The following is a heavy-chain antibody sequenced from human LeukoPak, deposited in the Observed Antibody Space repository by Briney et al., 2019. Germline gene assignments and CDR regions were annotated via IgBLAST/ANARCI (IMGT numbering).Heavy chain of an antibody. CDR3: AKDPGHSSGYYPFDY. CDR2: ISGSGGST. CDR1: GFTFSNYA. D-gene: IGHD3-22*01. V-gene: IGHV3-23*01. Sequence: GGSLRLSCAASGFTFSNYAMHWVRQAPGKGLEWVSAISGSGGSTYYADSVKGRFTISRDNSKNTLYLQMNSLRAEDTAVYYCAKDPGHSSGYYPFDYWGQGTLVTVSS. J-gene: IGHJ4*02.